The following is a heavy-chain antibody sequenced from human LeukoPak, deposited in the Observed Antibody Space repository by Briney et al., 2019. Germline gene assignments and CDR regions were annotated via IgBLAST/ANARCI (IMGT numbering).Heavy chain of an antibody. V-gene: IGHV1-2*06. D-gene: IGHD2-15*01. CDR2: INPNSGGT. CDR1: GYTFTGYY. J-gene: IGHJ3*02. CDR3: AGCSGGSCYMGGDAFDI. Sequence: ASVKVSCXASGYTFTGYYMHWVRQAPGQGLEWMGRINPNSGGTNYAQKFQGRVTMTRDTSISTAYMELSRLRSDDTAVYYCAGCSGGSCYMGGDAFDIWGQGTMVTVSS.